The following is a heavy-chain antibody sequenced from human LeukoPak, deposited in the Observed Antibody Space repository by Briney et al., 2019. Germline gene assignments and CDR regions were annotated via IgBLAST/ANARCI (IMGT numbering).Heavy chain of an antibody. V-gene: IGHV3-21*01. CDR1: GFTFSSYS. CDR2: ISSSSSYK. J-gene: IGHJ4*02. Sequence: WGSLSLSCAASGFTFSSYSMNWVRQAPGKGLEWVSSISSSSSYKYYADSVKGRFTIARDNAKNSLYLQMNSLRAEDTAVYYCARDGALGLLVVVVAAFDYWGQGTLVTVSS. D-gene: IGHD2-15*01. CDR3: ARDGALGLLVVVVAAFDY.